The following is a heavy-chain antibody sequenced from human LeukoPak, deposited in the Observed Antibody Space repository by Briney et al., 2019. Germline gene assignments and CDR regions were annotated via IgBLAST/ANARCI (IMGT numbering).Heavy chain of an antibody. D-gene: IGHD4-11*01. CDR1: GFTFSNYW. CDR2: INSAGSIT. V-gene: IGHV3-74*01. CDR3: ARGDDYSTFDY. J-gene: IGHJ4*02. Sequence: GGSLRLSCAASGFTFSNYWMHWVRQGPGKGLVWVSRINSAGSITNYADSVKGRFTISRDNDKDTVYLQMNSLRAEDTAVYYCARGDDYSTFDYSGQGTLVTVSS.